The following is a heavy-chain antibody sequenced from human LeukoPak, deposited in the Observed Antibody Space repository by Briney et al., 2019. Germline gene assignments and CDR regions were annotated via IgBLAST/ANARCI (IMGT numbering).Heavy chain of an antibody. CDR3: ALTNKVRVWFVELFP. Sequence: SGPTLVKPTQTLTLTCTFSGFSLSTSGVGVGWIRQPPGKALEWLALIYWDDDKRYSPSLKSRLTITKDTSKNQVVLTMTNMDPVDTATYYCALTNKVRVWFVELFPWGQGTLVTVSS. CDR1: GFSLSTSGVG. D-gene: IGHD3-10*01. J-gene: IGHJ4*02. CDR2: IYWDDDK. V-gene: IGHV2-5*02.